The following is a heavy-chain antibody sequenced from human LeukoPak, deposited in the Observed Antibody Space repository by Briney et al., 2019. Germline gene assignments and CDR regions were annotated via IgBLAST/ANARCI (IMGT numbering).Heavy chain of an antibody. CDR1: GGSISSGDYY. CDR2: IHKSGST. J-gene: IGHJ4*02. CDR3: AGAPSGSLRYFDWSQNHY. V-gene: IGHV4-30-4*01. D-gene: IGHD3-9*01. Sequence: SETLSLTCTVSGGSISSGDYYWTWIRRPPGKGLEWIGYIHKSGSTYYNPSLESRITISIDTSKNQFSLKVSSVTVADTAVYFCAGAPSGSLRYFDWSQNHYWGQGALVTVSS.